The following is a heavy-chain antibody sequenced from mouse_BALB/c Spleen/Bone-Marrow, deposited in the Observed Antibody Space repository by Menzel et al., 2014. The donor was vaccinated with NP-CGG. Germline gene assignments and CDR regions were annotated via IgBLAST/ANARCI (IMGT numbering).Heavy chain of an antibody. CDR2: IDPANGNT. J-gene: IGHJ2*01. CDR1: GFNIEDSY. CDR3: ARNYGSSLDY. D-gene: IGHD1-1*01. Sequence: EVMLVESGAEIVKPGASVKSSCTPSGFNIEDSYIYWMKQRPEQGLEWIGRIDPANGNTKYDPKFQGKATITVDTSSATAYLQLSSLTSEDTAVYYCARNYGSSLDYWGQGTTLTVSS. V-gene: IGHV14-3*02.